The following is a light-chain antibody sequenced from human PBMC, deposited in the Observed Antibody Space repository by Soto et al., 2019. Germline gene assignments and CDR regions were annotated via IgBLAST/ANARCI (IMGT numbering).Light chain of an antibody. J-gene: IGLJ1*01. CDR3: YSYTSSSTYV. Sequence: QSVLTQPASVSGSPGQSITISCTGTSSDVGANNYVSWYQQHPAKVPKLMIYDVSNRPSGVSDRFSGSKSGDTASLTISGFQAEDEADYYFYSYTSSSTYVFGTGTKVTVL. CDR2: DVS. V-gene: IGLV2-14*01. CDR1: SSDVGANNY.